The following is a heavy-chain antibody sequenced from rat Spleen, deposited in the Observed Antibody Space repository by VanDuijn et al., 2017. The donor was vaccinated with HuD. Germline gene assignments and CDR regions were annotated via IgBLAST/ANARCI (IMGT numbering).Heavy chain of an antibody. CDR1: GFTFSNYG. CDR3: TRGGNYDYDH. Sequence: EVQLVESGGGLVQPGRSLKLSCAASGFTFSNYGMAWVRQAPTKGLEWVAAIRYDGSSTYYRDSVKGRFTISKENAKSTLYLQMNSLKSEDTATYYCTRGGNYDYDHWGQGVMVTVSS. CDR2: IRYDGSST. V-gene: IGHV5-29*01. D-gene: IGHD1-10*01. J-gene: IGHJ2*01.